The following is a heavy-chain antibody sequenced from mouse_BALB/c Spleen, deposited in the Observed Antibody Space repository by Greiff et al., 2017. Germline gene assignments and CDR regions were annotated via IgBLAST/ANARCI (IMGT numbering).Heavy chain of an antibody. Sequence: DVMLVESGGGLVQPGGSLKLSCAASGFTFSSFGMHWVRQAPEKGLEWVAYISSGSSTIYYADTVKGRFTISRDNPKNTLFLQMTSLRSEDTAMYYCARWGPTAYYFDYWGQGTTLTVSS. J-gene: IGHJ2*01. CDR2: ISSGSSTI. V-gene: IGHV5-17*02. CDR1: GFTFSSFG. CDR3: ARWGPTAYYFDY. D-gene: IGHD1-2*01.